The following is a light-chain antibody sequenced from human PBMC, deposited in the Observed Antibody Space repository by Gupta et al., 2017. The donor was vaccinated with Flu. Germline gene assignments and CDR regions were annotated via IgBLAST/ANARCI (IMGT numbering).Light chain of an antibody. J-gene: IGKJ2*01. Sequence: PSTLSASVGDRVTITCRASQSIRNWLAWYQQKPGKAPNLLIYKASSLESGVPSRSSGSGSGTEFTLTISSLQPDDFATYYCQQDDTYSGTFGQGTKLEIK. CDR1: QSIRNW. CDR3: QQDDTYSGT. V-gene: IGKV1-5*03. CDR2: KAS.